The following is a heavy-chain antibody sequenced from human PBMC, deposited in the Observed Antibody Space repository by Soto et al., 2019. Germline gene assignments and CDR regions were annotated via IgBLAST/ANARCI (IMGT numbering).Heavy chain of an antibody. CDR2: IYHSGST. J-gene: IGHJ4*02. CDR1: GGSISSSNW. V-gene: IGHV4-4*02. Sequence: PSETLSLTCAVSGGSISSSNWWSWVRQPPGKGLEWIGEIYHSGSTNYNPSLKSRVTISVDKSKNQFSLKLSSVTAADTAVYYCARVRIAAAGTPPIYYFDYWGQGTLVTVSS. CDR3: ARVRIAAAGTPPIYYFDY. D-gene: IGHD6-13*01.